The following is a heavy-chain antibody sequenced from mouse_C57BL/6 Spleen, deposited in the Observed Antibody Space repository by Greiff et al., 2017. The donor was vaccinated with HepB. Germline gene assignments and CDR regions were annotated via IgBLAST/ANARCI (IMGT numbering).Heavy chain of an antibody. CDR3: ARDDYYGSAYLDY. Sequence: EVQLQQSGGGLVKPGGSLKLSCAASGFTFSSYAMSWVRQTPEKRLEWVATISDGGSYTYYPDKVKGRCTISRDNAKNNLYLQMSQLKSEDTAMYDCARDDYYGSAYLDYWGQGTTLTVSS. D-gene: IGHD1-1*01. J-gene: IGHJ2*01. CDR1: GFTFSSYA. CDR2: ISDGGSYT. V-gene: IGHV5-4*01.